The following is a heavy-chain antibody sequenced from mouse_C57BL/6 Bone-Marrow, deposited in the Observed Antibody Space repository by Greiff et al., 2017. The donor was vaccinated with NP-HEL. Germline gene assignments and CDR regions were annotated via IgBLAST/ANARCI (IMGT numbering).Heavy chain of an antibody. V-gene: IGHV1-18*01. CDR3: ARRGYYVSFYYFDD. Sequence: EVKLMESGPELVKPGASVKIPCKASGYTFTDYNMDWVKQSHGKSLEWIGDINPNNGGTIYNQKFKGKATLTVDKSSSTAYMELRSLTSEDTAVYYCARRGYYVSFYYFDDWGQGTTLTVSS. D-gene: IGHD1-1*01. CDR1: GYTFTDYN. J-gene: IGHJ2*01. CDR2: INPNNGGT.